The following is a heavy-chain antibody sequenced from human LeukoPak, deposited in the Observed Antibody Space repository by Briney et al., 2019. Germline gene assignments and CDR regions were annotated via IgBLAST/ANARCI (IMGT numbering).Heavy chain of an antibody. V-gene: IGHV3-7*01. J-gene: IGHJ4*02. Sequence: GGSLRLSCAASGFTLSTYCMNWVRQVPGKGLDWVANINPDGSGKRYVDSVKGRFTIARDNADNSLSLQMNSLRAEDTAVYYCASWGAGGNSWGQGTLVTVSS. CDR2: INPDGSGK. CDR1: GFTLSTYC. D-gene: IGHD3-16*01. CDR3: ASWGAGGNS.